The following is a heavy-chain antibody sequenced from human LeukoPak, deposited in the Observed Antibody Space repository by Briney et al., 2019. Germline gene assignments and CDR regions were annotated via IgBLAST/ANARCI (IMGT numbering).Heavy chain of an antibody. CDR2: IYYSGST. CDR1: GDSISSYY. J-gene: IGHJ5*02. Sequence: PSETLSLTCTVSGDSISSYYWSWIRQPPAKGLEWIGYIYYSGSTNYNPSLKSRVTISVDTSKNQFSLKLSSVTAADTAVYYRARGDDFWSGYSYGNWFDPWGQGTLVTVSS. D-gene: IGHD3-3*01. V-gene: IGHV4-59*01. CDR3: ARGDDFWSGYSYGNWFDP.